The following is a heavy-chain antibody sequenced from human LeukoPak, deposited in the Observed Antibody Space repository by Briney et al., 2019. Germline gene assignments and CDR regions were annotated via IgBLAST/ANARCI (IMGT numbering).Heavy chain of an antibody. V-gene: IGHV1-46*01. J-gene: IGHJ6*02. Sequence: WASVKVSCKASGYTFTSYYMHWVRQAPGQGLEWMGIINPSGGSTSYAQKFQGRVTMTRDTSTSTVYMELSRLRSDDTAVNYCARLVIRGNYYGMDVWGQGTTVTVSS. CDR3: ARLVIRGNYYGMDV. CDR1: GYTFTSYY. D-gene: IGHD3-9*01. CDR2: INPSGGST.